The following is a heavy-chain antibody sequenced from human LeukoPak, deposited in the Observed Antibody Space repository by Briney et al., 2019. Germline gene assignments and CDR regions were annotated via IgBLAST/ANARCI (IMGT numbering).Heavy chain of an antibody. D-gene: IGHD2-2*01. Sequence: GESLKIACKGSGYSFTSYWISWVRQMPGKGLEWMGRIDPSDSYTNYSPSFQGHVTISADKSISTAYLQWSSLKASDTAMYHCARHPGPIVVVPAAYWFDPWGQGTLVTVSS. CDR2: IDPSDSYT. V-gene: IGHV5-10-1*01. CDR3: ARHPGPIVVVPAAYWFDP. CDR1: GYSFTSYW. J-gene: IGHJ5*02.